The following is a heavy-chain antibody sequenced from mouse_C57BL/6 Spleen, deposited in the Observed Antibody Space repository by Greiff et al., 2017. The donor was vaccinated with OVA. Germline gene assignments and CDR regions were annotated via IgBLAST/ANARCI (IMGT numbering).Heavy chain of an antibody. CDR2: IWRGGST. D-gene: IGHD1-1*01. CDR3: ARDTTVVATRWYFDV. CDR1: GFSLTSYG. V-gene: IGHV2-2*01. Sequence: QVQLKESGPGLVQPSQSLSITCTVSGFSLTSYGVHWVRQSPGKGLEWLGVIWRGGSTDYNAAFISRLSISKDNSKSQVFFKMNSLQADDTAIYYCARDTTVVATRWYFDVWGTGTTVTVSS. J-gene: IGHJ1*03.